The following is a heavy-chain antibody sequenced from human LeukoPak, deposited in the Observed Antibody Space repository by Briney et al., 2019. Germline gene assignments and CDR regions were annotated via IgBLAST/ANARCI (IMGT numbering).Heavy chain of an antibody. Sequence: GESLQISCKGSGYSFLSHWIGWVRQMPGKGLEWMGIIYPGDSDTRYNPSFQGQVTISADKSISTAYLQWGSLKASDTAMYYCARHASPYSSNYYFDYWGQGALVTVSS. CDR2: IYPGDSDT. V-gene: IGHV5-51*01. CDR3: ARHASPYSSNYYFDY. CDR1: GYSFLSHW. J-gene: IGHJ4*02. D-gene: IGHD6-13*01.